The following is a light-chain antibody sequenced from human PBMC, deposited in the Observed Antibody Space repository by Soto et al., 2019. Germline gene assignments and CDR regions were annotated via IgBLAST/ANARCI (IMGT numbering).Light chain of an antibody. J-gene: IGKJ2*01. CDR3: HQCSNSPTYT. CDR1: QSISSTY. Sequence: EIVLTQSPGTLSLSPGEGATLSCRASQSISSTYLAWYQQKPGQAPRLLIYGTSTRASGIPDRFTGSGSGTDFTLTISRLEPEDFAVYYCHQCSNSPTYTFGQGTKLEIK. CDR2: GTS. V-gene: IGKV3-20*01.